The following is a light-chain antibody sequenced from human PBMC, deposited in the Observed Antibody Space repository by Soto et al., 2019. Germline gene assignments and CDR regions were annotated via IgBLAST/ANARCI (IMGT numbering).Light chain of an antibody. CDR1: QSVNNN. V-gene: IGKV3-15*01. CDR3: QHYNNWST. J-gene: IGKJ5*01. CDR2: GAT. Sequence: EIVMTQSPASLSVSPGERDTLSSRARQSVNNNLAWYQKKTGQAPRLLISGATNRATGNPARVSGSGSGTKFTLTISSLQSEDFAVYYCQHYNNWSTFGQGTRLEIK.